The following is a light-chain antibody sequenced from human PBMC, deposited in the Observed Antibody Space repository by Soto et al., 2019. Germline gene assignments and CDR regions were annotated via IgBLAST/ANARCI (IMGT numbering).Light chain of an antibody. J-gene: IGLJ2*01. CDR1: SSDVGGYNY. V-gene: IGLV2-14*01. Sequence: QSALTQPASVSGSPGQSITISCTGTSSDVGGYNYVSWYQQHPGKAPKVIIYEVSNRPSGVSNRFSGSKSGNTASLTISGLQAEDEADYYCSSYTSSSTLSFGGATKLTVL. CDR2: EVS. CDR3: SSYTSSSTLS.